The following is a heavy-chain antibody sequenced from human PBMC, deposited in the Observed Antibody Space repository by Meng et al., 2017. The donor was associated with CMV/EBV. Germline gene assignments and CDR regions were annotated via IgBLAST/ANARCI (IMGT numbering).Heavy chain of an antibody. Sequence: GESLKISGSASGFTFSSYDLQWVRPATGKGLEWVSAIGTAGDTYYPGSVKGRFTISRENAKNSLYLQMNSLRAGDTAGYYCARARAGGSYVDYWGQGTLVTVSS. CDR3: ARARAGGSYVDY. CDR1: GFTFSSYD. V-gene: IGHV3-13*01. J-gene: IGHJ4*02. D-gene: IGHD1-26*01. CDR2: IGTAGDT.